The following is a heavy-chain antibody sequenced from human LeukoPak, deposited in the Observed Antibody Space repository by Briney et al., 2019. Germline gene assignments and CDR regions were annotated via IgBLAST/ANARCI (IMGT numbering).Heavy chain of an antibody. Sequence: SETLSLTCTVSGGSISSHYWSWIRQPPGKGLEWIGYIYYTGSTNYNPSLKSRVTISVDTSKNQFSLKLSSVTAADTAVYYCARRGVEYYGMDAWGQGTTVTVSS. CDR2: IYYTGST. CDR3: ARRGVEYYGMDA. J-gene: IGHJ6*02. CDR1: GGSISSHY. V-gene: IGHV4-59*11. D-gene: IGHD2-2*01.